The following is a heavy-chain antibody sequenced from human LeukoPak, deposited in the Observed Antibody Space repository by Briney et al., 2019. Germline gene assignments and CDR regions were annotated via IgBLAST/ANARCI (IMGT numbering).Heavy chain of an antibody. CDR1: GYTFTSYG. J-gene: IGHJ4*02. D-gene: IGHD3-16*01. V-gene: IGHV1-18*01. CDR3: TRDLGEPGPIFFDY. CDR2: SSAYNGNT. Sequence: ASVKVSCKASGYTFTSYGISWVRQAPGQGLEWMGWSSAYNGNTNYAQKLQGRVTMTTDTSTSTAYMELRSLRSDDTAVYYCTRDLGEPGPIFFDYWGQGTPVTVSS.